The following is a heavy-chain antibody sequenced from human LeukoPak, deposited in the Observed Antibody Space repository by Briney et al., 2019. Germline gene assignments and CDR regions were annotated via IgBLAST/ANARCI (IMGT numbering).Heavy chain of an antibody. CDR1: GASISSKNAA. J-gene: IGHJ2*01. Sequence: SQTVSLNGAISGASISSKNAAWNGIKQSPSKGLQWLGRTYYRSKRNNEYAVSVKSRITINPATSQNHCSLQMNPVTPEYTAVYYCARAVGYFDLWGRGTLVTVSS. CDR3: ARAVGYFDL. V-gene: IGHV6-1*01. CDR2: TYYRSKRNN.